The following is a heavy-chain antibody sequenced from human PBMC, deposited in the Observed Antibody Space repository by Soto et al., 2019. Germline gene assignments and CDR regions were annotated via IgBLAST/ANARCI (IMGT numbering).Heavy chain of an antibody. CDR2: ITYDGSNK. J-gene: IGHJ4*02. CDR3: ARDSSGRYPAYFDY. CDR1: GFTFSSYT. Sequence: GGSLRLSCAASGFTFSSYTMHWVRQAPGKGLEWVAVITYDGSNKYYADSVKGRFTISKDNSKNTLYLQMNSLRAEDTAVYYCARDSSGRYPAYFDYWGRGTLVTVSS. V-gene: IGHV3-30-3*01. D-gene: IGHD1-26*01.